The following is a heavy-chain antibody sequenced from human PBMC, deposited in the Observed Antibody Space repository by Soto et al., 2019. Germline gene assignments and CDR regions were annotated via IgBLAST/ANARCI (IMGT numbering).Heavy chain of an antibody. D-gene: IGHD6-19*01. J-gene: IGHJ4*02. CDR1: GFTFGSSA. Sequence: LVQSGPDVKKPGTSVKVSCKTSGFTFGSSAVPWVRQVRGQRLEWIGWIVVASGYSNVAQKFQDRVSLTRDLSTNTAFMELSSLTSADSAMYYCAADVIGVAGDFDHWGQGTLVSVSS. V-gene: IGHV1-58*01. CDR2: IVVASGYS. CDR3: AADVIGVAGDFDH.